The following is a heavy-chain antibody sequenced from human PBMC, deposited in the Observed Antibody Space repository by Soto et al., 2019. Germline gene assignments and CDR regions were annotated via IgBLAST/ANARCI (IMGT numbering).Heavy chain of an antibody. CDR3: ARDSSFGSGSYGMDV. CDR1: GGAFSSGSYY. CDR2: IYYSGST. J-gene: IGHJ6*02. Sequence: LSLTCTVSGGAFSSGSYYWSWIRQPPGKGLEWIGYIYYSGSTNYNPSLKSRVTISVDTSKNQFSLKLSSVTAADTAVYYCARDSSFGSGSYGMDVWGQGTTVTVSS. V-gene: IGHV4-61*01. D-gene: IGHD3-10*01.